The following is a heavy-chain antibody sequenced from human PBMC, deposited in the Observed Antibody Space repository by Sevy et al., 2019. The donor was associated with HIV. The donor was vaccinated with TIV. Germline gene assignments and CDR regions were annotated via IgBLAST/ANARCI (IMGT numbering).Heavy chain of an antibody. J-gene: IGHJ4*02. V-gene: IGHV5-51*01. CDR3: ARQFYDTNGYPQYFFDS. D-gene: IGHD3-22*01. CDR1: GYRFSSYW. Sequence: GESLKISCKGSGYRFSSYWIGWVRQMPGKGLQWMGIIYPDDSDTRYSPSFQGQVIISADKSISTAYLQWLSLKASDTAVYFCARQFYDTNGYPQYFFDSWGQGTLVTVSS. CDR2: IYPDDSDT.